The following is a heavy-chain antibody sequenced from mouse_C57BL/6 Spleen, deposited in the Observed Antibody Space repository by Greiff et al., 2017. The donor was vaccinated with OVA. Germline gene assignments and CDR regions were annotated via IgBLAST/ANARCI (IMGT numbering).Heavy chain of an antibody. Sequence: EVHLVESGGGLVKPGGSLKLSCAASGFTFSSYAMSWVRQTPEKRLEWVATISDGGSYTYYPDNVKGRFTISRDNAKNNLYLQMSHLKSEDTAMYYCARGGLHDSFADWGQGTLVTVSA. CDR2: ISDGGSYT. CDR1: GFTFSSYA. V-gene: IGHV5-4*01. CDR3: ARGGLHDSFAD. J-gene: IGHJ3*01. D-gene: IGHD2-12*01.